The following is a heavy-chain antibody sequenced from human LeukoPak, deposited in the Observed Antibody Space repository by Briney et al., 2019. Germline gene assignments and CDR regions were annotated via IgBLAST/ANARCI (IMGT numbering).Heavy chain of an antibody. Sequence: GGSLSPSCAPSGFSFTDYRMNWVRQAPGEGLEWNSNIRTTAEGAKYAYYADSVKGRVTIPRDDGKNTLYLHMNSLRDDDTAVYYCATDQRYAFDYGGQGILSPSPQ. CDR2: IRTTAEGAKYA. J-gene: IGHJ4*02. CDR3: ATDQRYAFDY. CDR1: GFSFTDYR. D-gene: IGHD3-9*01. V-gene: IGHV3-48*02.